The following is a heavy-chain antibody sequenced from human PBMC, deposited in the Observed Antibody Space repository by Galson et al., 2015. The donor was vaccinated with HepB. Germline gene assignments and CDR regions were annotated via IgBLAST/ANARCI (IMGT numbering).Heavy chain of an antibody. CDR2: IWYDGSNK. D-gene: IGHD6-13*01. CDR1: GFTFSSYG. J-gene: IGHJ4*02. V-gene: IGHV3-33*01. Sequence: SLRLSCAASGFTFSSYGMHWVRQAPGKGLEWVAVIWYDGSNKYYADSVKGRFTISRDNSKNTLYLQMNSLRAEDTAVYYCARGVPPAAGTFDYWGQGTLVTVSS. CDR3: ARGVPPAAGTFDY.